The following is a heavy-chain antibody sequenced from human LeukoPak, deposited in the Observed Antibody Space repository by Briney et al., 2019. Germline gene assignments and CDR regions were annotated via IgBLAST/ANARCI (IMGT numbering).Heavy chain of an antibody. V-gene: IGHV3-23*01. CDR3: AKGYYYGSGSYSTFDY. J-gene: IGHJ4*02. CDR2: ISGSGGST. Sequence: GGSLRVSCAASGFTFSSHALSWLRQAPGKGLEWVSTISGSGGSTYYADSVKGRFTISRDNSKNTLYVQMSSLRADDTAVYYCAKGYYYGSGSYSTFDYWGQGTLVTVSS. CDR1: GFTFSSHA. D-gene: IGHD3-10*01.